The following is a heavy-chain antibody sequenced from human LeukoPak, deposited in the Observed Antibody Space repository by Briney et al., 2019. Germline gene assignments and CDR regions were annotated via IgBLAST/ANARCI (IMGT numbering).Heavy chain of an antibody. V-gene: IGHV3-23*01. D-gene: IGHD2-2*01. J-gene: IGHJ4*02. Sequence: GGSLRLSCAASGFTFSSYAMSWVRQAPGKGLEWVSAISGSGGSTYYADSVKGRFTISRDNSKNTLYLQMNSLRAEDTALYYCASSFCSSTSCALNYFDYWGQGTLVTVSS. CDR1: GFTFSSYA. CDR2: ISGSGGST. CDR3: ASSFCSSTSCALNYFDY.